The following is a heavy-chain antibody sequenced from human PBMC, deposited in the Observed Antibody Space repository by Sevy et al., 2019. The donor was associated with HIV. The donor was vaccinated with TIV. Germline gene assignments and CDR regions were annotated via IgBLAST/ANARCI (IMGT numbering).Heavy chain of an antibody. CDR1: GFTFDDYA. J-gene: IGHJ4*02. D-gene: IGHD3-22*01. CDR3: AKHVGSSGYYYVVS. Sequence: GGSLRLSCAASGFTFDDYAMHWVRQAPGKGLEWVSGISWNSGSIGYADSVKGRFTISRDNAKNSLYLQMNSLRAEDTALYYCAKHVGSSGYYYVVSWGQGTLVTVSS. V-gene: IGHV3-9*01. CDR2: ISWNSGSI.